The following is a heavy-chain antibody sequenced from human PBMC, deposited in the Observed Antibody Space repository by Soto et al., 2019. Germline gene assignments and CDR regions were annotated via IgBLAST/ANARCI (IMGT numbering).Heavy chain of an antibody. D-gene: IGHD6-19*01. CDR2: IYYSGST. J-gene: IGHJ5*02. Sequence: QVQLQESGPGLVKPSETLSLTCTVSGGSISSYYWSWIRQPPGKGLEWIGYIYYSGSTNYNPSLKSRVTISVDTSKNQFSLKLSSVTAADTAVYYCARDAPVWIAVARQIGWFDPWGQGTLVTVSS. CDR3: ARDAPVWIAVARQIGWFDP. V-gene: IGHV4-59*01. CDR1: GGSISSYY.